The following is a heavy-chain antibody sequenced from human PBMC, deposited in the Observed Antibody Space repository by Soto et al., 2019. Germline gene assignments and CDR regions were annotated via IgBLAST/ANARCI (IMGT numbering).Heavy chain of an antibody. CDR2: INPSGGST. V-gene: IGHV1-46*01. CDR1: GYTFTSYY. D-gene: IGHD5-12*01. CDR3: ARDTRGYSGYDSSWFDP. J-gene: IGHJ5*02. Sequence: ASVKVSCKASGYTFTSYYMHWVRQAPGQGLEWMGIINPSGGSTSYAQKFQGRVTMTRDTSTSTVYMELSSLRSEDTAVYYCARDTRGYSGYDSSWFDPWGQGTLVTVSS.